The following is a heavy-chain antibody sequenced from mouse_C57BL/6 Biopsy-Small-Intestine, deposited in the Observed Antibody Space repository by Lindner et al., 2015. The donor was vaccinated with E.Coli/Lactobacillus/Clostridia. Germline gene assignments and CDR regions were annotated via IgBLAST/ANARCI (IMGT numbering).Heavy chain of an antibody. V-gene: IGHV1-81*01. D-gene: IGHD4-1*01. CDR3: ARNWDGDY. CDR1: GYTFTSYG. J-gene: IGHJ2*01. Sequence: VQLQESGAELARPGASVKLSCKASGYTFTSYGISWVKQRTGQGLELIGEIYPRSGNTYYNEKFKGKATLTADKSSSTAYMELRSLTSEDSAVYFCARNWDGDYWGQGTTLTVSS. CDR2: IYPRSGNT.